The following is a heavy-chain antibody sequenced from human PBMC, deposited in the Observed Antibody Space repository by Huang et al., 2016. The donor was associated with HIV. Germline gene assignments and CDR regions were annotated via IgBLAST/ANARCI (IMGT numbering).Heavy chain of an antibody. D-gene: IGHD4-17*01. J-gene: IGHJ3*02. CDR3: TTDRDYGDYVADAFDI. CDR1: GFTFSNAW. V-gene: IGHV3-15*01. Sequence: EVQLVESGGGLVKPGGSLRLSCAASGFTFSNAWMSLVRQAPGKGLEWVGRIKSKTEGGTTDYAANVKGRVTISRDDSKNTLYLQMNTLKTEDTAVYYCTTDRDYGDYVADAFDIWGQGTMVTVSS. CDR2: IKSKTEGGTT.